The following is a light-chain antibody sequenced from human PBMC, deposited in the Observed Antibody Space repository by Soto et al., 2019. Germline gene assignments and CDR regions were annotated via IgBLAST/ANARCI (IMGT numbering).Light chain of an antibody. Sequence: QSVLTQPPSASGSPGQSVTISCTGTSSDVGAYNYVSWYQQHPGKAPKLMIYDVSKRPSGVPDRFSGSKSGNTASLTVSGLKAEDEADFYCISYAGSSSWVFGGGTKLTVL. J-gene: IGLJ3*02. CDR1: SSDVGAYNY. CDR3: ISYAGSSSWV. V-gene: IGLV2-8*01. CDR2: DVS.